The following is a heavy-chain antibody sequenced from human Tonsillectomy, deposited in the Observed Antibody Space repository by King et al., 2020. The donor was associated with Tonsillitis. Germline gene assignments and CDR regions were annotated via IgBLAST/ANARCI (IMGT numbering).Heavy chain of an antibody. CDR2: IIPMFGTT. CDR1: GGTFNNYP. D-gene: IGHD1-1*01. CDR3: ARENDALAGAFDI. V-gene: IGHV1-69*01. Sequence: VQLVESGAEVKKPGSSVKVSCKASGGTFNNYPISWVRQAPGQGLEWMGGIIPMFGTTNYAQKFQGRVTITADESTSTAYMELSSLRSEDTAVYYCARENDALAGAFDIWGQGTMVTVSS. J-gene: IGHJ3*02.